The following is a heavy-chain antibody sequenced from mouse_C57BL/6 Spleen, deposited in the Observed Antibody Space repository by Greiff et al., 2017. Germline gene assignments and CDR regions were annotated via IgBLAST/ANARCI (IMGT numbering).Heavy chain of an antibody. J-gene: IGHJ2*01. CDR2: IDPSDSYT. Sequence: QVQLQQPGAELVRPGTSVKLSCKASGYTFTSYWMHWVKQRPGQGLEWIGVIDPSDSYTNYNQKFKGKATLTVDTSSSTAYMQLSSLTSEDSAVYYCARSTMVTTGFDSWGQGTTLTVSS. D-gene: IGHD2-2*01. V-gene: IGHV1-59*01. CDR1: GYTFTSYW. CDR3: ARSTMVTTGFDS.